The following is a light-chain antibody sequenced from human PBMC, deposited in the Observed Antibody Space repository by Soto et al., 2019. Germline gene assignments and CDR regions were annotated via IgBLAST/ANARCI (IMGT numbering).Light chain of an antibody. Sequence: DIQLTQSPSFLSASVGDRVTITCRASQAISSYLAWYQQKPGKAPNLLIYAASTLQSGVPSRFSGSGSGTEFTLTISSLQPEDFATYPCQQLNSYPHTFGGGTKVEIK. CDR2: AAS. J-gene: IGKJ4*01. V-gene: IGKV1-9*01. CDR3: QQLNSYPHT. CDR1: QAISSY.